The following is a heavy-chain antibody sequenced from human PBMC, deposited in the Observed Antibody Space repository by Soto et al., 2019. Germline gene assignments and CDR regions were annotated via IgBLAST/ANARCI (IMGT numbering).Heavy chain of an antibody. D-gene: IGHD2-8*01. J-gene: IGHJ4*02. CDR1: GFTFSDYY. V-gene: IGHV3-11*01. CDR3: ARGPHCTNGVCYGSPFDF. Sequence: PGGSLRLSCAASGFTFSDYYMSWIRQAPGKGLEWISYISSSGSTIYYADSVKGRFTISRDNAKNSLYLQMNSLRAEDTAVYYCARGPHCTNGVCYGSPFDFWGQGTLVTVS. CDR2: ISSSGSTI.